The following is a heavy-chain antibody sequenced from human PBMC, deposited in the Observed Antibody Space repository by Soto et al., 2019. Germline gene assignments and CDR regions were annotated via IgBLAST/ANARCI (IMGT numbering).Heavy chain of an antibody. CDR3: ARERAHYYYSGMDV. V-gene: IGHV3-30-3*01. J-gene: IGHJ6*02. CDR1: GFTFSSYA. CDR2: ISYDGSNK. Sequence: QVQLVESGGGVVQPGRSLRLSCAASGFTFSSYAMHWVRQAPGKGLEWVAVISYDGSNKYYADSVKGRFTISRDNSKNTLYLQMNSLRAEDTAVYYCARERAHYYYSGMDVWGQGTTVTVSS.